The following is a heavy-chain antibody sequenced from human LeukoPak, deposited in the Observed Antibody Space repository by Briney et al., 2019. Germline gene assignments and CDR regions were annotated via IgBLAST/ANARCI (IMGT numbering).Heavy chain of an antibody. D-gene: IGHD6-19*01. CDR2: IYYSGST. CDR1: GGSISNYY. Sequence: PSETLSLTCSVSGGSISNYYWSWIRQPPGKGLEWIGYIYYSGSTNYNPSLKSRVTISVDTSKNQFSLKLNSVTAADTAVYYCTRNSGWRSPLAYWGQGTLVTVSS. V-gene: IGHV4-59*08. J-gene: IGHJ4*01. CDR3: TRNSGWRSPLAY.